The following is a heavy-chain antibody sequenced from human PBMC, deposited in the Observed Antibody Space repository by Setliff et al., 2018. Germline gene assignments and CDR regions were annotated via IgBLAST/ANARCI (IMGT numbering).Heavy chain of an antibody. Sequence: ASVKVSCKTSGYNFITFGISWVRQAPGQGLEWMGWISPYNGNTNYAQKFQGRVTMTTDSSTTTVYMEVTSLRSDDTAVYYCARGPGPSVVVAMPFDRWGQGTQVTVSS. D-gene: IGHD5-12*01. V-gene: IGHV1-18*01. CDR2: ISPYNGNT. J-gene: IGHJ4*02. CDR1: GYNFITFG. CDR3: ARGPGPSVVVAMPFDR.